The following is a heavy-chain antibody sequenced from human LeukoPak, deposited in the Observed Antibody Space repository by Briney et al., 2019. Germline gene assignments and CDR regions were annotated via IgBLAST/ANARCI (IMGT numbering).Heavy chain of an antibody. CDR2: IKQDGSEK. J-gene: IGHJ3*02. Sequence: PGGSLRLSCAASGFTFSSYWMSWVRQAPGKGLEWVANIKQDGSEKYYVDSVKGRFTISRDNAKNTLYLQMNSLRAEDTAVYYCASQGATVTSVGGAFDIWGQGTMVTVSS. D-gene: IGHD4-17*01. CDR3: ASQGATVTSVGGAFDI. CDR1: GFTFSSYW. V-gene: IGHV3-7*01.